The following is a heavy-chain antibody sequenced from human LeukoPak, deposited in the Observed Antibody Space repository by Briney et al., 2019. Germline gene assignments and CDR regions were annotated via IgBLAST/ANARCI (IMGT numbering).Heavy chain of an antibody. CDR2: ISWNSGSI. D-gene: IGHD3-16*02. V-gene: IGHV3-9*01. CDR3: AKDISSLGELSEGFDY. Sequence: GRSLRLSCAASGFTFDDYAMHWVRQAPGKGLEWVSGISWNSGSIGYADFVKGRFTISRDNAKNSLYLQMNSLRAEDTALYYCAKDISSLGELSEGFDYWGQGTLVTVSS. J-gene: IGHJ4*02. CDR1: GFTFDDYA.